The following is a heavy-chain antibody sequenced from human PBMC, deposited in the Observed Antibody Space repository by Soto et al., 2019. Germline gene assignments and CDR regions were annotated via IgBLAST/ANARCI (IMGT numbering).Heavy chain of an antibody. V-gene: IGHV3-23*01. CDR1: GFTFSSYA. D-gene: IGHD3-10*01. CDR2: ISGSGGST. Sequence: EVQLLETGGGLVQPGGSLRLSCAASGFTFSSYAMSWVRQAPGKGLEWVSAISGSGGSTYYADSVKGRFTISRDNSKNTLYLQMNSLRAEDTAVYYCAKGGMVRGVFNYWGQGTLVTVSS. CDR3: AKGGMVRGVFNY. J-gene: IGHJ4*02.